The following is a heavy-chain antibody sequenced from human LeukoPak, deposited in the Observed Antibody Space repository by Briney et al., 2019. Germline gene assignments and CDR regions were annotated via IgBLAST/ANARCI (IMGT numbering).Heavy chain of an antibody. CDR1: GYTFTGYY. J-gene: IGHJ3*02. D-gene: IGHD3-22*01. V-gene: IGHV1-2*02. CDR3: ARDPGDSSVAFDI. Sequence: VASVKVSCKASGYTFTGYYMHWVRQAPGQGLELMGWINPNSGGTNYAQKFQGRVTMTRDTSINTAYMELSRLRSDDTAVYYCARDPGDSSVAFDIWGQGTMVTVSS. CDR2: INPNSGGT.